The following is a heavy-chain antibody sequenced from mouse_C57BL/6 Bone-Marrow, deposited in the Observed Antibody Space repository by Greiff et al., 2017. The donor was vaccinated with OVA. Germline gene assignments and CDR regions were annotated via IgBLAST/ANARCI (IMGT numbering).Heavy chain of an antibody. D-gene: IGHD2-2*01. V-gene: IGHV1-26*01. J-gene: IGHJ2*01. CDR1: GYTFTDYY. Sequence: EVQLQQSGPELVKPGASVKISCKASGYTFTDYYMNWVKQSHGKSLEWIGDINPNNGGTSYNQKFKGKATLTVDKSSSTAYMELRSLTSEDSAVYYCARSKLLWLRQYYFDYWGQGTTLTVSS. CDR2: INPNNGGT. CDR3: ARSKLLWLRQYYFDY.